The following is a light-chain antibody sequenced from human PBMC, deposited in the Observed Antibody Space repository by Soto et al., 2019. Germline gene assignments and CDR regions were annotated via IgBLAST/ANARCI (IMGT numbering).Light chain of an antibody. CDR1: QSISSK. Sequence: EIVMTHSPDTLSVSPGDTATLSCRSSQSISSKLAWYQQKPGQAPRLLIYGTSSRATGIPDRLSGSGSGTDFTLTISRLEPEDFAVFYCQQYGSSITFGQGTRLEIK. CDR3: QQYGSSIT. V-gene: IGKV3-20*01. J-gene: IGKJ5*01. CDR2: GTS.